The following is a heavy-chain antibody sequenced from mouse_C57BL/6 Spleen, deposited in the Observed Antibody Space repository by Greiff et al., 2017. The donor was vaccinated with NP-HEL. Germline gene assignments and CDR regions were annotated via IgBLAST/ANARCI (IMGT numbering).Heavy chain of an antibody. J-gene: IGHJ1*03. CDR1: EYEFPSHD. D-gene: IGHD1-1*01. V-gene: IGHV5-2*01. Sequence: EVQLVESGGGLVQPGESLKLSCESNEYEFPSHDMSWVRKTPEKRLELVAAINSDGGSTYYPDTMERRFIISRDNTKKTLYLQMSSLRSEDTALYYCARRGPYYGSSYDWYFDVWGTGTTVTVSS. CDR2: INSDGGST. CDR3: ARRGPYYGSSYDWYFDV.